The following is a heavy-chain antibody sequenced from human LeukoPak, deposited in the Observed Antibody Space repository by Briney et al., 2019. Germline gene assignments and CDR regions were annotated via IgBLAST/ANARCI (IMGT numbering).Heavy chain of an antibody. D-gene: IGHD6-13*01. V-gene: IGHV3-9*01. J-gene: IGHJ3*02. CDR3: AKDGSSCSDAFDI. CDR2: ISWNSGSI. Sequence: QPGGSLRLSCAASGFTFDDYAMRWVRQAPGRGLEWVSGISWNSGSIGYADSVKGRFTISRDNDKNSLYLQMNSLRAEDTALYYCAKDGSSCSDAFDIWGQGTMVTVSS. CDR1: GFTFDDYA.